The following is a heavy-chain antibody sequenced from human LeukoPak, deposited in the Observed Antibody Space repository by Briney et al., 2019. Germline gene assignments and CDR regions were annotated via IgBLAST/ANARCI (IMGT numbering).Heavy chain of an antibody. CDR2: INPNTGGT. Sequence: ASVKVSCKASGYTFTGYYVHWVRQAPGQGLEHMGWINPNTGGTKYVPKFQGRVTMTRDTPISTAYMELSGLRSDDTAVYYCARGKELTTITPLGSFDIWGEETRVTVSS. J-gene: IGHJ3*02. V-gene: IGHV1-2*02. CDR1: GYTFTGYY. D-gene: IGHD5-24*01. CDR3: ARGKELTTITPLGSFDI.